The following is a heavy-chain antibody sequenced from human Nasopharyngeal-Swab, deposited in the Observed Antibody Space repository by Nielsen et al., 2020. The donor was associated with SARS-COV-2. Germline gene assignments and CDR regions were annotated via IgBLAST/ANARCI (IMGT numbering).Heavy chain of an antibody. CDR2: IWYDGSNK. Sequence: GESLKISCAASGFTFSSYGMHWVRQAPGKGLEWVAVIWYDGSNKYYADSVKGRFTISRDNSKNTLYLQMNSLRAEDTAVYYCARENDYADEYYFGYWGQGTLVTVSS. D-gene: IGHD4-17*01. CDR3: ARENDYADEYYFGY. V-gene: IGHV3-33*01. CDR1: GFTFSSYG. J-gene: IGHJ4*02.